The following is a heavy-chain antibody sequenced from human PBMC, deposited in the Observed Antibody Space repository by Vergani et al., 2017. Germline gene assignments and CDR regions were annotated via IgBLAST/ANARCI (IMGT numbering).Heavy chain of an antibody. CDR1: GFTFSSYA. J-gene: IGHJ4*02. CDR3: ASNPRLGGKPVH. Sequence: VQLVESGGGLVKPGGSLRLSCAASGFTFSSYAMSWVRQAPGQGLEWMGRIIPILGIANYAQKFQGRVTITADKSTSTAYMELSSLRSEDTAVYYCASNPRLGGKPVHWGQGTLVTVSS. V-gene: IGHV1-69*09. CDR2: IIPILGIA. D-gene: IGHD4-23*01.